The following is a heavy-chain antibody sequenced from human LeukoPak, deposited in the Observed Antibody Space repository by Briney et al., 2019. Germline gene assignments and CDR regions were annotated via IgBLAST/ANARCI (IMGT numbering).Heavy chain of an antibody. CDR2: ISCSGGST. CDR3: AKEVKQWLSDSYFDY. D-gene: IGHD6-19*01. V-gene: IGHV3-23*01. Sequence: QPAGSLRLSCAASGFTFSSYARSWVRQAPGKGLEWVSAISCSGGSTYYADSVKGRFTISRDNSKNTLYLQMNSLRAEDTAVYYCAKEVKQWLSDSYFDYWGQGTLVTVSS. CDR1: GFTFSSYA. J-gene: IGHJ4*02.